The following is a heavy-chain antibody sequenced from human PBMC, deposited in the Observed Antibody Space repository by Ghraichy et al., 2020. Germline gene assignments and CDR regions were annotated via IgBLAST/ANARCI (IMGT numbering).Heavy chain of an antibody. CDR3: ARRARGKQQLVDDAFDI. CDR2: IYYSGST. Sequence: SETLSLTCTVSRGSISSSSYYWGWIRQPPGKGLEWIGNIYYSGSTYYNPSLKSRVTISVDTSKNQFSLKLSSVTAADTAVYYCARRARGKQQLVDDAFDIWGQGTMVTVSS. CDR1: RGSISSSSYY. D-gene: IGHD6-13*01. J-gene: IGHJ3*02. V-gene: IGHV4-39*01.